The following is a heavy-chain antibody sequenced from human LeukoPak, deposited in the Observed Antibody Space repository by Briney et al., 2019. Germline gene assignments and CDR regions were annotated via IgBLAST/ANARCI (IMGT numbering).Heavy chain of an antibody. J-gene: IGHJ4*02. V-gene: IGHV4-59*08. CDR1: GGSISNYY. Sequence: PSETLSLTCTVSGGSISNYYWSWIRQPPGKGLEWIGYIYYSGSTNYNPSLKSRVTISVDTSRNQFSLKLSSVTAADTAVYYCARHYQPLLHPGAYFDYWGQGTLVTVSS. CDR3: ARHYQPLLHPGAYFDY. D-gene: IGHD2-2*02. CDR2: IYYSGST.